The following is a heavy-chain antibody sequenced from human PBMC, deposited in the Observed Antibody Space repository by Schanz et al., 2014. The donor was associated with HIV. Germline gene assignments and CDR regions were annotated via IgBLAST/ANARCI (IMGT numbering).Heavy chain of an antibody. CDR2: MNPNSGNT. CDR1: GYTFTNYD. CDR3: ARAAFSSEYYYGMDV. D-gene: IGHD3-3*02. V-gene: IGHV1-8*01. J-gene: IGHJ6*02. Sequence: QVQLVQSGAEVKKPGASVKVSCKASGYTFTNYDINWVRQATGQGLEWMGWMNPNSGNTGYAQKFQGRVTIIADESTSTAYMELSSLRSADTAVYFCARAAFSSEYYYGMDVWGQGTTVTVSS.